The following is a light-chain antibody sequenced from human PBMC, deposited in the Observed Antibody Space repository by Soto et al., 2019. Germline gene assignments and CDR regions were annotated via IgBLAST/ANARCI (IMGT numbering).Light chain of an antibody. CDR3: QQRHMWPIT. V-gene: IGKV3-11*01. J-gene: IGKJ5*01. CDR2: DAY. Sequence: EVVLTQSPVTLSLSPGERATLSCRASQSFRGLLAWYQQKPGQAPRLLIYDAYNRATAIPPRFSGSGSGTAFTLTISSLEPEDSAVYYCQQRHMWPITFGQGTRLEIK. CDR1: QSFRGL.